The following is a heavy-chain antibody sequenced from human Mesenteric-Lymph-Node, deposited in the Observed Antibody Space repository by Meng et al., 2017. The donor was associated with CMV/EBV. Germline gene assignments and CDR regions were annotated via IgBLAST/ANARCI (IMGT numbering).Heavy chain of an antibody. CDR3: ASRVASDAFDI. D-gene: IGHD2-15*01. CDR1: GFAFSSYG. CDR2: IHYDESNK. J-gene: IGHJ3*02. V-gene: IGHV3-30*02. Sequence: GGSLRLSCAASGFAFSSYGMHWVRQAPGKGLEWVAFIHYDESNKYYPDSVKGRFTISRDNSKNTLYLQMNSLRAEDTAVYYCASRVASDAFDIWGQGTMVTVSS.